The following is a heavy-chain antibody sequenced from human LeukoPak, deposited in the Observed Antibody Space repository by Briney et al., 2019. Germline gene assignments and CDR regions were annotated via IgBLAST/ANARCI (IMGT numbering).Heavy chain of an antibody. CDR3: ARDGPRAGFLEWLINWFDP. CDR2: INWNGGST. CDR1: GFTFSSYS. J-gene: IGHJ5*02. D-gene: IGHD3-3*01. Sequence: PGGSLRLSCAASGFTFSSYSMSWVRQAPGKGLEWVSGINWNGGSTGYADSVKGRFTISRDNAKNSLYLQMNSLRAEDTALYYCARDGPRAGFLEWLINWFDPWGQGTLVTVSS. V-gene: IGHV3-20*04.